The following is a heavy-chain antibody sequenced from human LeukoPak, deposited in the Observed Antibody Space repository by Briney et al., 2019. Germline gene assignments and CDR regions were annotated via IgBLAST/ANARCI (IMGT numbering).Heavy chain of an antibody. CDR3: ERDPLDRSGWSIICDY. D-gene: IGHD6-19*01. J-gene: IGHJ4*02. CDR2: ISYDGNNK. Sequence: GGSLRLSCAASGFTFSSYAMHWVRQAPGKGLEGVAVISYDGNNKYYADSVKGRFTISRDNSKNTLDLQMNSLRAEDTAVYYCERDPLDRSGWSIICDYWGKETLVTVSS. CDR1: GFTFSSYA. V-gene: IGHV3-30-3*01.